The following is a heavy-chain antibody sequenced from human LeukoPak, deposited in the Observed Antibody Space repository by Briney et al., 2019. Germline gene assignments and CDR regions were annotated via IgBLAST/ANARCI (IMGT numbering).Heavy chain of an antibody. CDR2: INTDGRTT. CDR3: AKGLTGSGTQKYYFDY. J-gene: IGHJ4*02. V-gene: IGHV3-74*01. CDR1: GFTFNNYW. D-gene: IGHD3-10*01. Sequence: GGSLRLSCAASGFTFNNYWIHWVRQAPGKGLVWVSRINTDGRTTTYADSAKGRFTISRDNSQNTLSLQMNTLRADDTAVYYCAKGLTGSGTQKYYFDYWGQGTLVTVSS.